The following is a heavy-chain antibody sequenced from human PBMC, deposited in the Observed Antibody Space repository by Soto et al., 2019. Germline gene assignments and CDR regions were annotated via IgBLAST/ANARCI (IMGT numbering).Heavy chain of an antibody. J-gene: IGHJ6*02. CDR3: ARDRTTFGVVIKNYYYGMDV. CDR1: GYTFTSYG. CDR2: ISAYSFNT. Sequence: ASVKVSCKASGYTFTSYGISWVRQAPGQGLEWMGCISAYSFNTNYAQKFQGRLTMTTDTSTNTAYMELRSLRSDDTAVYYCARDRTTFGVVIKNYYYGMDVWGQGTTVTVSS. D-gene: IGHD3-3*01. V-gene: IGHV1-18*01.